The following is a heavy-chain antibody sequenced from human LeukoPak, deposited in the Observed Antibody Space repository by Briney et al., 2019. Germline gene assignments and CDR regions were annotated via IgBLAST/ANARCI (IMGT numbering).Heavy chain of an antibody. V-gene: IGHV4-39*01. Sequence: SETLSLTCTVSGGSISSSSYYWGWIRQPPGKGLEWIGSIYYSGSTYYNPSLKSRVTISVDTSKNQFSLKLSSVTATDTAVYYRAIVRRDGYNFDYWGQGTLVTVSS. J-gene: IGHJ4*02. D-gene: IGHD5-24*01. CDR1: GGSISSSSYY. CDR2: IYYSGST. CDR3: AIVRRDGYNFDY.